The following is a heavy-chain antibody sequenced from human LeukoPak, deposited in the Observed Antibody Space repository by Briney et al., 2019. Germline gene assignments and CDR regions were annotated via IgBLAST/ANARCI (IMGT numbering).Heavy chain of an antibody. Sequence: SETLSLTCTVSGGSTSSGSYYWSWIRQPAGKGLEWIGRIYTSGSTDYNPSLKSRVTISVDTSKNQFSLKLSSVTAADTAVYYCARSFIAARPYYYYYMDVWGKGTTVTVSS. J-gene: IGHJ6*03. CDR3: ARSFIAARPYYYYYMDV. V-gene: IGHV4-61*02. CDR2: IYTSGST. CDR1: GGSTSSGSYY. D-gene: IGHD6-6*01.